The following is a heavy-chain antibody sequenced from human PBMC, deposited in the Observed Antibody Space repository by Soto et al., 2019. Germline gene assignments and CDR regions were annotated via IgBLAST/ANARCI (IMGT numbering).Heavy chain of an antibody. J-gene: IGHJ4*02. CDR1: GESISSSSYY. CDR3: ARKPTPVVTQAYFDN. V-gene: IGHV4-39*01. CDR2: IYYSGRT. Sequence: PSETLSLTCIVSGESISSSSYYWGWIRQPPGKGLEWIGSIYYSGRTYYNPSFKSRVTISIDTSKNQFSLKLSSVTATDTAVYYCARKPTPVVTQAYFDNWGQGALVTVSS. D-gene: IGHD2-21*02.